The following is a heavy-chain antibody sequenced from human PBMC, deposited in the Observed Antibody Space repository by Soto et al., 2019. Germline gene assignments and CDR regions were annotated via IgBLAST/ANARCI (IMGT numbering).Heavy chain of an antibody. CDR1: GYTFSAYT. J-gene: IGHJ6*02. CDR2: INAGSGNT. Sequence: ASVKVSCKATGYTFSAYTMNWVRQAPGQSLEWMGWINAGSGNTKYSQNFQGRVSITRDTSTSTAYMELRSLRSDDTAVYYCARGWYSSGWYGSYYYGMDVWGQGTTVTVSS. CDR3: ARGWYSSGWYGSYYYGMDV. D-gene: IGHD6-19*01. V-gene: IGHV1-3*01.